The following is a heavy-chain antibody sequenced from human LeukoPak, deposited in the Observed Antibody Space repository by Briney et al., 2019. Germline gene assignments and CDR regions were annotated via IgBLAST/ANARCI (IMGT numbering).Heavy chain of an antibody. J-gene: IGHJ4*02. CDR1: GFTFSSYG. Sequence: GGSLRLSCAASGFTFSSYGMNWVRQAPGKGLEWVSSISSSTSYIYYADSVKGRFTISRGNAKNSLFLQMNSLRAEDTAVYYCAKRPYYYDSSGWELSYFDYWGQGTLVTVSS. V-gene: IGHV3-21*01. CDR3: AKRPYYYDSSGWELSYFDY. CDR2: ISSSTSYI. D-gene: IGHD3-22*01.